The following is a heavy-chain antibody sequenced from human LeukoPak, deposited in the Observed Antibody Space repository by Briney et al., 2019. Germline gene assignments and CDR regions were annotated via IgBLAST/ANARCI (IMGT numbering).Heavy chain of an antibody. J-gene: IGHJ4*02. V-gene: IGHV3-74*01. CDR3: SWELLR. CDR2: INSDGSRT. D-gene: IGHD1-26*01. CDR1: GFTFSSHW. Sequence: GGSLRLSCAASGFTFSSHWMHWVRQGPGKGLVWVSRINSDGSRTIYADSVKGRFTISRDSAKNTLYLQMNSLRAEDTAVYYCSWELLRWGQGTLVTVSS.